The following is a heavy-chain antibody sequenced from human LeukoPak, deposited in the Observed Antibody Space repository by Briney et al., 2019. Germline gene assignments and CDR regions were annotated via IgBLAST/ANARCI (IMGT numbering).Heavy chain of an antibody. Sequence: PSETLSLTCTVSGGSISSYYWSWIRQPPGKGLEWIGYIHYSGSTDYNPSLKSRVTISVDTSKNQFSLKLSSVTAADTAVYYCARDKVTSGGMDVWGQGTTVTVSS. CDR1: GGSISSYY. V-gene: IGHV4-59*12. CDR3: ARDKVTSGGMDV. CDR2: IHYSGST. J-gene: IGHJ6*02. D-gene: IGHD1-14*01.